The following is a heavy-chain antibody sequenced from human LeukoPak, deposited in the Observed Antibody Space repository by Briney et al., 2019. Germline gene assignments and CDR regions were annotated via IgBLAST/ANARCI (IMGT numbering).Heavy chain of an antibody. D-gene: IGHD1-26*01. CDR3: ASRALGSHYAVDY. Sequence: PGGSLRLSCAASGFTFSSYAMHWVRQAPGKGLEWVAVISYDGSNKYYADSVKGRFTISRDNSKNTLYLQMNSLRAEDTAVYYCASRALGSHYAVDYWGQGTLVTVSS. CDR1: GFTFSSYA. V-gene: IGHV3-30*01. J-gene: IGHJ4*02. CDR2: ISYDGSNK.